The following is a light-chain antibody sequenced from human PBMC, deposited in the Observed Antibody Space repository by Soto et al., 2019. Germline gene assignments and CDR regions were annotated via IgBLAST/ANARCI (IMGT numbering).Light chain of an antibody. V-gene: IGKV3-15*01. J-gene: IGKJ2*01. Sequence: EIVLTHSPATLSVSPGERATLSCRASQSVGSNLAWYQQSPGQPPRLLIYDASTRATDIPARFSGGGSGTECTLTSSSLQSEDFAVYYGQQYNNWPYTFGQGTKLQIK. CDR2: DAS. CDR1: QSVGSN. CDR3: QQYNNWPYT.